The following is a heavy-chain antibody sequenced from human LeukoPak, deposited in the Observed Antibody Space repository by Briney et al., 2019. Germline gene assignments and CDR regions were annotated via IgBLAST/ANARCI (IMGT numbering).Heavy chain of an antibody. Sequence: GGSLRLSCAASGFRFSSYGMHWVRQAPGKGLDWVAYIRYDGINEYYADSVRGRFTISRDLSKNTLFLQMNSLRPEDTAVYYCSKDRGVFGVAYSLDYWGQGTLVTVSS. V-gene: IGHV3-30*02. D-gene: IGHD3-3*01. CDR2: IRYDGINE. CDR1: GFRFSSYG. J-gene: IGHJ4*02. CDR3: SKDRGVFGVAYSLDY.